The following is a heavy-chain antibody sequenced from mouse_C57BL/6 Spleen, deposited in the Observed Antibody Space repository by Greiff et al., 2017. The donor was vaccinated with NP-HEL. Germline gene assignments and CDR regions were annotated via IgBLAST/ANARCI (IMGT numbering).Heavy chain of an antibody. CDR2: IHPNSGST. CDR3: ARRGHDSWFAY. V-gene: IGHV1-64*01. CDR1: GYTFTSYW. J-gene: IGHJ3*01. Sequence: QVQLKQSGAELVKPGASVKLSCKASGYTFTSYWMHWVKQRPGQGLEWIGMIHPNSGSTNYNEKFKSKATLTVDKSSSTAYMQLSSLTSEDSAVYYCARRGHDSWFAYWGQGTLVTVSA. D-gene: IGHD2-4*01.